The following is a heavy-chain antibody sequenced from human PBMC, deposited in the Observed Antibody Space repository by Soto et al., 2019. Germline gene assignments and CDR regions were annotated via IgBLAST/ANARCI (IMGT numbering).Heavy chain of an antibody. J-gene: IGHJ5*01. CDR3: ARASLGNSYDFDS. V-gene: IGHV3-48*01. CDR1: GFTSFSYYS. CDR2: ISGRGSPI. Sequence: GGSLRLSCAASGFTSFSYYSMNWVRQAPGKGLEWVAFISGRGSPIYYADSVRGRFTISRDNAKNSLYLQMNSLRAEDTAVYYCARASLGNSYDFDSWGQGTLVTVSS. D-gene: IGHD3-22*01.